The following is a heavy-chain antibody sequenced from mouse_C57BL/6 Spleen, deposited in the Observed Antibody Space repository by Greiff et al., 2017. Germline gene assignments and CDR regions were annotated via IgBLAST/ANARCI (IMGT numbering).Heavy chain of an antibody. CDR2: IDPSDSYT. D-gene: IGHD1-1*01. CDR1: GYTFTSYW. J-gene: IGHJ2*01. V-gene: IGHV1-59*01. CDR3: ARDYGSSYGFGY. Sequence: QVQLQQPGAELVRPGTSVKLSCKASGYTFTSYWMHWVKQRPGQGLEWIGVIDPSDSYTNYNQKFKGKATLTVDTSSSTAYMKLSSLTSEDSAVYYCARDYGSSYGFGYWGQGTTLTVSS.